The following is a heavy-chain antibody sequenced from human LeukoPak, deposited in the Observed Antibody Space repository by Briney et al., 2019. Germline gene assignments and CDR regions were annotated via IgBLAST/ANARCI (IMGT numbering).Heavy chain of an antibody. Sequence: ASETLSLTCTVSGGSISSSSYYWGWIRQPPGKGLEWIGSIYYSGSTYYNPSLKSRVTISVDTSKNQFSLKLSSVTAADTAVYYCAVHGSGSYYNEMGSNWFDPWGQGTLVTVSS. CDR2: IYYSGST. J-gene: IGHJ5*02. CDR3: AVHGSGSYYNEMGSNWFDP. V-gene: IGHV4-39*07. D-gene: IGHD3-10*01. CDR1: GGSISSSSYY.